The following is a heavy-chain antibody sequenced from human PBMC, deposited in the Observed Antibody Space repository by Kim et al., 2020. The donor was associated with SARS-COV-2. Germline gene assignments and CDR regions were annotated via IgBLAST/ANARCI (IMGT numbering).Heavy chain of an antibody. CDR3: AGEAIFSGLGPAAIGSP. V-gene: IGHV4-4*07. CDR2: IYTSGST. CDR1: GGSISSYY. J-gene: IGHJ5*02. Sequence: SETLSLTCTVSGGSISSYYWSWIRQPAGKGLEWIGRIYTSGSTNYNPSLKSRVTMSVDTSKNQFSLKLSSVTAADTAVYYCAGEAIFSGLGPAAIGSPWGQGTLVTVSS. D-gene: IGHD2-2*01.